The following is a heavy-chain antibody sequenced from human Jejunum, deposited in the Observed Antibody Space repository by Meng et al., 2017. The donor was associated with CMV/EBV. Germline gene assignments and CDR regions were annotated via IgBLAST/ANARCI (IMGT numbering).Heavy chain of an antibody. Sequence: VQLVESGGGLVQPGGSLRLSCAASGFSFSNYWMDSDRQAPGKGLEWVAHINEDDSVKNYVESVKGRFTISRDNVKSALYLQMDSLRVEDTAVYYCMIGSRTEDYWGQGTLVTVSS. CDR3: MIGSRTEDY. D-gene: IGHD3-22*01. V-gene: IGHV3-7*02. J-gene: IGHJ4*02. CDR2: INEDDSVK. CDR1: GFSFSNYW.